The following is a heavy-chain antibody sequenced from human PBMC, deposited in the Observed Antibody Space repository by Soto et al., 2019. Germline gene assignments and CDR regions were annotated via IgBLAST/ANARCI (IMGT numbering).Heavy chain of an antibody. CDR3: STASARVPGVRFLEWFDEGRGVAYGMDV. V-gene: IGHV1-69*12. CDR2: IIPIFGTA. Sequence: QVQLVQSGAEVKKPGSSVKVSCKASGGTFSSYAISCVRQAPGQGLEWMGGIIPIFGTANYAQKFQGRVTVTADEYTSTAYMELSSRRSEDTAVYYCSTASARVPGVRFLEWFDEGRGVAYGMDVWGQVTTVTVSS. J-gene: IGHJ6*02. D-gene: IGHD3-3*01. CDR1: GGTFSSYA.